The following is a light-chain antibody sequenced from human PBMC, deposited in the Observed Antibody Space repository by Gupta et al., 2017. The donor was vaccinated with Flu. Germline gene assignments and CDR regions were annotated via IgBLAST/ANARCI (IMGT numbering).Light chain of an antibody. CDR2: EVS. J-gene: IGLJ3*02. CDR1: SSDIGGYNY. Sequence: QSALTQPHSASGSPGPSVTISCTRTSSDIGGYNYVSWYQQHPGKVPKLMIYEVSRRPSGVPDRFSGSKSDNTASLTVSGLQAEDEADYYCSSYAGNFNLVFGGGTKLTVL. V-gene: IGLV2-8*01. CDR3: SSYAGNFNLV.